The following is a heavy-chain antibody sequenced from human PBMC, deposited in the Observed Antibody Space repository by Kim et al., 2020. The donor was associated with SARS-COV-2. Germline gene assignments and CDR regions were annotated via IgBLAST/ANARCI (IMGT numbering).Heavy chain of an antibody. CDR3: AAKVGGQTSFDY. Sequence: GGSLRLSCAASGFTFEDYAMHWVRQSPGKGLEWVSGIGWNSRGIVYVDSVKGRFTISRDNAKNSLYLQMNSLTAEDTALYYCAAKVGGQTSFDYWVQGTL. CDR2: IGWNSRGI. CDR1: GFTFEDYA. D-gene: IGHD3-16*01. J-gene: IGHJ4*02. V-gene: IGHV3-9*01.